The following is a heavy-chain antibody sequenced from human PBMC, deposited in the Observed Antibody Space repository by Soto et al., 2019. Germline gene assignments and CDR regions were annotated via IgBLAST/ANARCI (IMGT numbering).Heavy chain of an antibody. J-gene: IGHJ4*02. Sequence: PGGSLRLSCAASGFTFSSYAMSWVRQAPGKGLEWVSAISGGGGSTYYADSVKGRFTISRDNSKNTLYLQMNSLRAEDTAVYYCAKDRWDAAGQILPFDYWGQGTLVTVSS. D-gene: IGHD2-15*01. CDR1: GFTFSSYA. CDR2: ISGGGGST. V-gene: IGHV3-23*01. CDR3: AKDRWDAAGQILPFDY.